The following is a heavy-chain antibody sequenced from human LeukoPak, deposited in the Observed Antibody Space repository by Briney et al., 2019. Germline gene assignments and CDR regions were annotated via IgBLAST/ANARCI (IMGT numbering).Heavy chain of an antibody. CDR1: GFTFSGFW. CDR3: LTVVETTIAAFDI. J-gene: IGHJ3*02. D-gene: IGHD1-26*01. CDR2: ISFDGSDA. V-gene: IGHV3-74*01. Sequence: GGSLRLSCAASGFTFSGFWMHWVRQAPGKGLVWVSCISFDGSDATYADSVKGRFTISRDNAKNTLHLQMDSLRVEDTAVYYCLTVVETTIAAFDIWGQGTMVTVSS.